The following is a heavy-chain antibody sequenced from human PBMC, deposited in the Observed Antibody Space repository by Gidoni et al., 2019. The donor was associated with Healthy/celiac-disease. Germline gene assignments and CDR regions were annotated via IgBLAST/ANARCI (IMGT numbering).Heavy chain of an antibody. J-gene: IGHJ4*02. Sequence: QVQLQESGPGLVKPSGTLSLTCAVSGGSLSSRNWWSWVRPPPGKGLEWIGEIYHSGSTNYNPSLKSRVTISVDKSKNQFSLKLSSVTAADTAVYYCARSGGRSRTYFDYWGQGTLVTVSS. V-gene: IGHV4-4*02. CDR2: IYHSGST. D-gene: IGHD1-26*01. CDR1: GGSLSSRNW. CDR3: ARSGGRSRTYFDY.